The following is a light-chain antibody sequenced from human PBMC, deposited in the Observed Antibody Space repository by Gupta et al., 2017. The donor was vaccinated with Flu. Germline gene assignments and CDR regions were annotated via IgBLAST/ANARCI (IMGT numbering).Light chain of an antibody. J-gene: IGKJ1*01. V-gene: IGKV4-1*01. CDR1: QSVLYSSDNKNY. Sequence: DIVMTQSLDSLAVSLGERDTINCKSSQSVLYSSDNKNYLAWYQQKPGQSPNLLISWASTRESGVPDRFSGSGSGTDFTLTISSLQAEDVALYYCQQYYSSPWTFGQGTKVEIK. CDR2: WAS. CDR3: QQYYSSPWT.